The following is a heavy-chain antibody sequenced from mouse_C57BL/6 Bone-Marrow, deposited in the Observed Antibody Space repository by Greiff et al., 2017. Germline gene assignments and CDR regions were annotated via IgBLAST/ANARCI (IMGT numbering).Heavy chain of an antibody. D-gene: IGHD2-4*01. CDR1: GYSFTDYN. J-gene: IGHJ2*01. CDR3: ARNGVYYDYDDYFDY. V-gene: IGHV1-39*01. CDR2: INPNYGTT. Sequence: EVQGVESGPELVKPGASVKISCKASGYSFTDYNMNWVKQSNGKSLEWIGVINPNYGTTSYNQKFKGKATLTVDQSSSTAYMQLNSLTSEDSAVYYCARNGVYYDYDDYFDYWGQGTTLTVSS.